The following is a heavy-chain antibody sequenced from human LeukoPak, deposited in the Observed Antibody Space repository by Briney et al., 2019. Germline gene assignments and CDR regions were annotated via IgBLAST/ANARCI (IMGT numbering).Heavy chain of an antibody. CDR2: ISYNGNT. CDR3: ARDREGGYAYYFDY. V-gene: IGHV1-18*01. CDR1: GYTFTSYG. Sequence: ASVKVSCKASGYTFTSYGISWVRQAPGQGLEWMGWISYNGNTNYAQKLQGRVTMTTDTSTSTAYMELRSLRSDDTAVYYCARDREGGYAYYFDYWGQGTLVTVSS. D-gene: IGHD5-12*01. J-gene: IGHJ4*02.